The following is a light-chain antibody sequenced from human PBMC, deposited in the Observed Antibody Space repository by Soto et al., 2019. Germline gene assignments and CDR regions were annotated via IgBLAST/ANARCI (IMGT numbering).Light chain of an antibody. CDR3: SSYTSSTTLYV. V-gene: IGLV2-14*03. CDR1: SSDVGNYNY. J-gene: IGLJ1*01. CDR2: DVS. Sequence: QSALTQPASVSGSPGQSITISCTGASSDVGNYNYVSWYQQHPGKAPKLIIYDVSNRPSGVSNRFSGSKSGNTASLTISGLQAEDEADYYCSSYTSSTTLYVFGTGTKVTV.